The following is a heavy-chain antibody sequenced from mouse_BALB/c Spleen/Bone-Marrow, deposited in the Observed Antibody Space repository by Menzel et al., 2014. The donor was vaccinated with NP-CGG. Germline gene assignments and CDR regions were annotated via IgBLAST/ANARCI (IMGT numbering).Heavy chain of an antibody. CDR1: GFSLTSYG. D-gene: IGHD1-1*01. V-gene: IGHV2-2*01. J-gene: IGHJ3*01. Sequence: QVQLKESGPGLVQPSQSLSITCTVSGFSLTSYGVHWVRRSPGKGLEWLGVIWSGGSTDYNAAFISRLSITKDNSKSHVFFKMNSLQAYDTAIYYCAREYYGRAWFAYWGQGTLVTVSA. CDR2: IWSGGST. CDR3: AREYYGRAWFAY.